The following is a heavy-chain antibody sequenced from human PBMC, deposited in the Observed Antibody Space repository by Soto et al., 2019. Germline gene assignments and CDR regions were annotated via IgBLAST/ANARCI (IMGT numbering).Heavy chain of an antibody. CDR3: ARDSGAATVAFVMDV. CDR2: IIPIFGTA. Sequence: QVQLVQSGAEVQKPGSSVKVSCKASGGTFSSYSISWVRQAPGQGLEWMGGIIPIFGTANYAQKFQVRVTMTANEYPSADYMGMSSMRSEDTAVYYCARDSGAATVAFVMDVWGQGTRVTVAS. J-gene: IGHJ6*01. CDR1: GGTFSSYS. V-gene: IGHV1-69*01. D-gene: IGHD4-17*01.